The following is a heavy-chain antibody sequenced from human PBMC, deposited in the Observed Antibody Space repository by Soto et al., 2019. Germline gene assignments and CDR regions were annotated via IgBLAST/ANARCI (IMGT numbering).Heavy chain of an antibody. V-gene: IGHV1-8*01. Sequence: ASVKVSCKASGYTFTSYDINWVRQATGQGLEWMGWMNPNSGNTGYAQKFQGRVTMTRNTSISTAYMELSSLRSEDTAVYYCARVERYYYDSSGYYYYYYYYGMDVWGQGTTVTVSS. CDR2: MNPNSGNT. J-gene: IGHJ6*02. CDR3: ARVERYYYDSSGYYYYYYYYGMDV. CDR1: GYTFTSYD. D-gene: IGHD3-22*01.